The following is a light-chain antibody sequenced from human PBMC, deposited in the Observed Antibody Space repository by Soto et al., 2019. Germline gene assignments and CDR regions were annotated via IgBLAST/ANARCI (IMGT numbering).Light chain of an antibody. V-gene: IGKV1-39*01. CDR1: QSITTY. J-gene: IGKJ2*01. Sequence: DIQMTQSPSSLSASVGYRVTITCRASQSITTYLNWYRQKPGRAPKLLIHSASALPSGVPSRFSGSGSGTEFTLTMSGLQPEDFATYYCQQGHSTPYTFGQGTKVDI. CDR3: QQGHSTPYT. CDR2: SAS.